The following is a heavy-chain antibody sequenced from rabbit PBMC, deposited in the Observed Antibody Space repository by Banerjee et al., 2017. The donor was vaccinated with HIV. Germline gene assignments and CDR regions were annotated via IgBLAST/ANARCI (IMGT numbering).Heavy chain of an antibody. Sequence: LEESGGGLVQPEGSLTLTCTASGFTISSSYVMCWVRQAPGKGLEWIACIYTGGSGSTYYATWAKGRFTISGTSSTTVTLQMTSLTAADTATYFCARAGGYAGDGYSTFGLWGQGTLVTVS. D-gene: IGHD7-1*01. CDR1: GFTISSSYV. V-gene: IGHV1S45*01. CDR2: IYTGGSGST. J-gene: IGHJ4*01. CDR3: ARAGGYAGDGYSTFGL.